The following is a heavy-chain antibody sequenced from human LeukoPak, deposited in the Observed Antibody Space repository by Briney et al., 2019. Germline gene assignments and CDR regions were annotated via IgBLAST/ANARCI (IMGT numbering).Heavy chain of an antibody. CDR2: ISFDGSNK. V-gene: IGHV3-30*01. CDR1: GFTFSAYA. J-gene: IGHJ3*02. Sequence: GGSLRLSCAASGFTFSAYAMHWVRQTPGKGLEWVAVISFDGSNKYYADYVKGRFTISGDKSKNTLYLHMTSLRPDDTAVYYCARGPGPIAGAKNPFDIWGQGTMVTVSP. CDR3: ARGPGPIAGAKNPFDI. D-gene: IGHD1-14*01.